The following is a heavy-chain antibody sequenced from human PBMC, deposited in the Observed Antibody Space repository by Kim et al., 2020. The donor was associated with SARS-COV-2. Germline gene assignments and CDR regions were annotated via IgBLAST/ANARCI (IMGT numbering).Heavy chain of an antibody. Sequence: GGSLRLSCAASGFTFSSYTMSWVRQAPGKGLEWVSTISGSGGSTYYADSVKGRFTISRDDSKNTLYLQMNSLRAEDTAVYYCAKDHNWNYLGVYWDQGTLVTVSS. CDR1: GFTFSSYT. CDR2: ISGSGGST. J-gene: IGHJ4*02. CDR3: AKDHNWNYLGVY. V-gene: IGHV3-23*01. D-gene: IGHD1-7*01.